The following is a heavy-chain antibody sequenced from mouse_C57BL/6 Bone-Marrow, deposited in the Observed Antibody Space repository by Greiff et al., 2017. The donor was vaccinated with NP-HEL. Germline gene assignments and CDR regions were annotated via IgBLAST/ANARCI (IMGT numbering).Heavy chain of an antibody. D-gene: IGHD2-10*01. V-gene: IGHV1-82*01. CDR3: ATYYGNYEGYFDV. J-gene: IGHJ1*03. CDR1: GYAFSSSW. CDR2: IYPGDGDT. Sequence: VQLQQSGPELVKPGASVKISCKASGYAFSSSWMNWVKQRPGKGLEWIGRIYPGDGDTNYNGKFKGKATLTADKSSSTAYMQLSSLTSEDSAVYFCATYYGNYEGYFDVWGTGTTVTVSS.